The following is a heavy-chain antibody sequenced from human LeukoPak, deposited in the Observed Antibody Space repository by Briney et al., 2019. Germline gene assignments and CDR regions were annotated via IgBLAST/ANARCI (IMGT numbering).Heavy chain of an antibody. CDR1: GFTFSDYY. J-gene: IGHJ6*03. CDR2: ISSSGDTI. V-gene: IGHV3-11*04. CDR3: ARGKTDLGSCSSTDCYFNYYYMDV. Sequence: GGSLRLSCAASGFTFSDYYMSWIRQAPGKGLEWIAYISSSGDTIYYADSVNGRFTISRDNSKNSLYLQMNSLRAEDAAIYYCARGKTDLGSCSSTDCYFNYYYMDVWGKGTTVTVSS. D-gene: IGHD2-2*01.